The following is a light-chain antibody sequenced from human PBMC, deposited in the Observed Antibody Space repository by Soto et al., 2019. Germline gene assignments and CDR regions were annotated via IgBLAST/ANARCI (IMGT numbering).Light chain of an antibody. Sequence: QSVLTQPASVSGSPGQSITISCTGTSTDIGRYNYVSWYQQYPGKAPKVLIYEVSNRPSGVSSRFSGSKSGNTASLTISGLQPEDEGDYYCSAYTARSTLVFGGGTKVTVL. CDR2: EVS. J-gene: IGLJ3*02. CDR3: SAYTARSTLV. CDR1: STDIGRYNY. V-gene: IGLV2-14*01.